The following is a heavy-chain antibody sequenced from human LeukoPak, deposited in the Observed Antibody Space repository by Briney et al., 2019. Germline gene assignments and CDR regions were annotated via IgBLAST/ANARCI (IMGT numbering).Heavy chain of an antibody. CDR2: ISKDGSNK. CDR3: AKNDYFDSSGYYTY. J-gene: IGHJ4*02. V-gene: IGHV3-30*18. D-gene: IGHD3-22*01. CDR1: GFTFSTYA. Sequence: GGSLRLSCAASGFTFSTYAMRWVRQAPGKGLEWVAYISKDGSNKYYADSVKGRFTISRDNSKNSLYLQMNSLRAEDTAVYYCAKNDYFDSSGYYTYWGQGTLVTVSS.